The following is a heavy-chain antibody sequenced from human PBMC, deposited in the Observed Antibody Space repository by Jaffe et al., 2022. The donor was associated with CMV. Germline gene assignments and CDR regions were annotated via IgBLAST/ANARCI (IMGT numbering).Heavy chain of an antibody. J-gene: IGHJ4*02. V-gene: IGHV3-15*01. CDR2: IKSKTDGGTT. Sequence: EVQLVESGGGLVKPGGSLRLSCAASGFTFSNAWMSWVRQAPGKGLEWVGRIKSKTDGGTTDYAAPVKGRFTISRDDSKNTLYLQMNSLKTEDTAVYYCTTDYGDYGPLSYWGQGTLVTVSS. D-gene: IGHD4-17*01. CDR3: TTDYGDYGPLSY. CDR1: GFTFSNAW.